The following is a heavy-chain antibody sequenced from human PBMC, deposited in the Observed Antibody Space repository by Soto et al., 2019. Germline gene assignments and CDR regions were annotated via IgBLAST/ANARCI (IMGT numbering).Heavy chain of an antibody. V-gene: IGHV1-69*06. CDR3: ARGGYSSSWRFDY. CDR2: IMPYIGTA. J-gene: IGHJ4*02. D-gene: IGHD6-13*01. Sequence: QVHLVQSGAEVKKPGSSVKVSCKTSGNTFNTYAISWVRQAPGQGLEWLGGIMPYIGTANYAQKFQGRVTITADKSSNTVYMELGSLTSEDTAMYFCARGGYSSSWRFDYWGQGTLVTVAS. CDR1: GNTFNTYA.